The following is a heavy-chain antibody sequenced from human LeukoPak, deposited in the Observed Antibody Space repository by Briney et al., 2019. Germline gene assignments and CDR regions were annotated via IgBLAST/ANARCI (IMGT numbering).Heavy chain of an antibody. D-gene: IGHD1-26*01. V-gene: IGHV3-33*01. CDR2: IWYDGSNK. CDR1: GFTFSSYG. J-gene: IGHJ3*02. CDR3: ARPGATRDAFDI. Sequence: HPGGSLRLSCAASGFTFSSYGMHWVRQAPGKGLEWVAVIWYDGSNKYYADSVKGRFTISRDNSKNTLYLQMNNLRAEDTAVYYCARPGATRDAFDIWGQGTMVTVSS.